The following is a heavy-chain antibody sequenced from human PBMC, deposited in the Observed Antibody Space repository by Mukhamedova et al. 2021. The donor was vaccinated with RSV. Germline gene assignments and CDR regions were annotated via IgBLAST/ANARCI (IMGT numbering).Heavy chain of an antibody. V-gene: IGHV3-23*01. CDR3: AKAVSASSWYLNWYFDL. CDR2: ISGSGGST. Sequence: WVRQAPGKGLEWVSAISGSGGSTYYADSVKGRFTISRDNSKNTPYLQMNSLRAEDTAVYYCAKAVSASSWYLNWYFDLWGRGTLVT. D-gene: IGHD6-13*01. J-gene: IGHJ2*01.